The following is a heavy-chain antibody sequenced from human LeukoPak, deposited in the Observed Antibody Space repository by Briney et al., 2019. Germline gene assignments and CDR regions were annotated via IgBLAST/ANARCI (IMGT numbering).Heavy chain of an antibody. Sequence: GGSLKISCKGSGYSFTSYWIAWVRQMPGKGLEWMGIIYPGDSDTRYSPSFQGQVTISADKSINTAYLQWSSLRASDTATYYCARVATGHTSSYDYWGQGTLVSVSS. J-gene: IGHJ4*02. V-gene: IGHV5-51*01. CDR1: GYSFTSYW. CDR2: IYPGDSDT. D-gene: IGHD6-13*01. CDR3: ARVATGHTSSYDY.